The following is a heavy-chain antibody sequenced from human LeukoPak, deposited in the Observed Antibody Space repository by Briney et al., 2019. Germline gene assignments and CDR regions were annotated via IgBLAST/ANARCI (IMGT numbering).Heavy chain of an antibody. CDR3: AREVGYSTSWYGRFDP. Sequence: SVKPSCKVSGYTLTGYYIHWVRQAPGQGLEWLGRISPNSGVPNYAQKFQGRVTMTRDTSVNTVYMELSGLKSDDMGAYYCAREVGYSTSWYGRFDPWGQGTVVTVSS. V-gene: IGHV1-2*05. CDR1: GYTLTGYY. J-gene: IGHJ5*02. D-gene: IGHD6-13*01. CDR2: ISPNSGVP.